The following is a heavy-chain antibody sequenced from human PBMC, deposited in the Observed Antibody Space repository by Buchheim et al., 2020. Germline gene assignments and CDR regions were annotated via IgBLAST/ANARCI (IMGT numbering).Heavy chain of an antibody. CDR1: GFTSGLTFSTYS. J-gene: IGHJ4*02. V-gene: IGHV3-48*01. CDR2: ITGSSSHI. Sequence: EVQLVESGGDLVKPAGSLRLSCAVSGFTSGLTFSTYSMNWVRPAKGKGLVWVSKITGSSSHIWYANTVKGRFTISSDNAKNSLYLQMNSLSADDTAVYYCAGEGSGSYFAHWGQGAL. D-gene: IGHD1-26*01. CDR3: AGEGSGSYFAH.